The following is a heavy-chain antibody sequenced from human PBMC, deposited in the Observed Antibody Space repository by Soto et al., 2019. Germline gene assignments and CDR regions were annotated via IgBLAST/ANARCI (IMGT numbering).Heavy chain of an antibody. CDR3: ARDLGVALATLTLDY. CDR1: GGSISSYY. J-gene: IGHJ4*02. D-gene: IGHD2-15*01. V-gene: IGHV4-59*01. CDR2: IYYSGST. Sequence: SETLSLTCTVSGGSISSYYWSWIRQPPGKGLEWIGYIYYSGSTNYNPSLKSRVTISVDTSKNQFSLKLSSVTAADTAVYYCARDLGVALATLTLDYWGQGTLVTVSS.